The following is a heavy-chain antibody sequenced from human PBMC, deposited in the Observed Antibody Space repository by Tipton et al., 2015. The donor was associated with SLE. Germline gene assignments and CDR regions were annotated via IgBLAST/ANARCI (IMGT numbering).Heavy chain of an antibody. CDR1: GGSISSHY. J-gene: IGHJ5*01. D-gene: IGHD3-22*01. Sequence: TLSLTCTVSGGSISSHYWSWIRQPPGKGLEWIGHINYSGSTNYNPSLKSRVTISVDTSKNQFSLNLSSVTAADTAVYYCARLESSGWNSHWFAPGGQGTLVSVAS. CDR3: ARLESSGWNSHWFAP. CDR2: INYSGST. V-gene: IGHV4-59*11.